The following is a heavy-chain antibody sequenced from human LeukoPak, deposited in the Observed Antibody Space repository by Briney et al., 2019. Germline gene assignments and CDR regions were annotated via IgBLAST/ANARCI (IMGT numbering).Heavy chain of an antibody. CDR1: GFTFSSYG. J-gene: IGHJ4*02. CDR3: AKEALRYFDY. Sequence: GGSLRLSCAASGFTFSSYGMHWVRQAPGKGLEWVAVIWYDGSNKYYADSVKGRFTISRDNSKNTLYLQMNSPRAEDTAVYYCAKEALRYFDYWGQGTLVTVSS. CDR2: IWYDGSNK. V-gene: IGHV3-33*06. D-gene: IGHD3-16*01.